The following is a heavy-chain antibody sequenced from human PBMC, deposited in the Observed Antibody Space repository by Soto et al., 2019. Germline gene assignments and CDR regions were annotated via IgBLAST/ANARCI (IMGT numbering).Heavy chain of an antibody. J-gene: IGHJ6*02. CDR3: ARQVDYYYGMDV. CDR1: GGSISSSSYY. V-gene: IGHV4-39*01. Sequence: SETLSLTCTVSGGSISSSSYYWGWIRQPPGKGLEWIGSIYYSGSTYYNPSLKSRVTISVDTSKNQFSLKLSSVTAADAAVYYCARQVDYYYGMDVWGQGTTVTVSS. CDR2: IYYSGST.